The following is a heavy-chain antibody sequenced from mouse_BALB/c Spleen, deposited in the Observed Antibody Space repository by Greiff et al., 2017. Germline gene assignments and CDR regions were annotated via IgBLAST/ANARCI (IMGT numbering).Heavy chain of an antibody. V-gene: IGHV5-2*01. Sequence: EVKLQESGGGLVQPGESLTLSCESNEYAFPSHDMSWVRKTPEKRLELVAAINSDGGSTYYPDTMERRFIISRDNTKKTLYLQMSSLRSEDTALYYCARSGTSYAMDYWGQGTSVTVSS. CDR2: INSDGGST. J-gene: IGHJ4*01. CDR1: EYAFPSHD. CDR3: ARSGTSYAMDY. D-gene: IGHD4-1*01.